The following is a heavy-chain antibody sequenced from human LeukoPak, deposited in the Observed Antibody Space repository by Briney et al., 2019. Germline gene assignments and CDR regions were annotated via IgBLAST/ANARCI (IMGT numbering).Heavy chain of an antibody. CDR2: ISYDGNDK. V-gene: IGHV3-30*18. CDR3: AELGITMIGGV. CDR1: GFAFHDYG. D-gene: IGHD3-10*02. Sequence: PRGSLRLSCAASGFAFHDYGMSWVRQAPGKGLEWVAVISYDGNDKFYRDSVKGRFTISRDNSKNTLYLQMNSLRAEDTAVYYCAELGITMIGGVWGKGTTVTISS. J-gene: IGHJ6*04.